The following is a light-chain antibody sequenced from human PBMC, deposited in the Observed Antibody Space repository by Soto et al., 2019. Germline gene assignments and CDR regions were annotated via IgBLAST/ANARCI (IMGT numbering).Light chain of an antibody. CDR1: QSVNGW. CDR3: QQYNSYLWT. V-gene: IGKV1-5*03. Sequence: DIQMTQSPSTLSASVGDRVTITCRASQSVNGWLAWYQQKPGKAPNLLIYKAYKLQSGVPSRFSGSGSGTEFSLTISSLQPDDFATYYCQQYNSYLWTFGQGTKVEIK. J-gene: IGKJ1*01. CDR2: KAY.